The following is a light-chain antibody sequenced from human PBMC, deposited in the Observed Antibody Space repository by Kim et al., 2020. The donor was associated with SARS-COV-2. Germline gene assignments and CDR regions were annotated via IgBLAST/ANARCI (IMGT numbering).Light chain of an antibody. CDR1: NIGSKT. CDR2: RNN. CDR3: QVWDSSTYVV. Sequence: SYELTQPLSVSVALGQTARITCGGNNIGSKTVHWYQQKPGQAPLLVIYRNNNRPSWIPERFSGSNSGNTATLTISSAQAGDEADYYCQVWDSSTYVVFGG. V-gene: IGLV3-9*01. J-gene: IGLJ2*01.